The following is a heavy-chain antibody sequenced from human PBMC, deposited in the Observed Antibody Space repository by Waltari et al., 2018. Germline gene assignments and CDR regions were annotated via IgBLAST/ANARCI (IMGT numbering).Heavy chain of an antibody. D-gene: IGHD1-26*01. CDR1: GFTVSSNY. CDR3: ARDLTGSYYGFDY. J-gene: IGHJ4*02. V-gene: IGHV3-53*01. CDR2: TYIGGST. Sequence: EVQLVESGGGLIQPGGSLRLSCAASGFTVSSNYMSWVRQAPGKGLEWVSVTYIGGSTYYADSVMGRCTVSRDNSKNTLYLQMNSLRAEDTAVYYCARDLTGSYYGFDYWGQGTLVTVSS.